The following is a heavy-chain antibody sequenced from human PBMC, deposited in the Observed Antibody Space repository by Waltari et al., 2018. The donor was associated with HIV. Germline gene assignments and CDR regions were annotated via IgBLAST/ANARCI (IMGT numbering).Heavy chain of an antibody. CDR1: GYTFTSYG. Sequence: QAQLAQSGAEVKKPGASVKVSCKASGYTFTSYGISWVRQAPGQGLEWLGWISAYNGNTNYAQKLQGRVTMTADKSTSTAYMELRSLRSDDTAVYYCARVGCSSASCYSGWFDPWGQGTLVTVSS. CDR2: ISAYNGNT. CDR3: ARVGCSSASCYSGWFDP. D-gene: IGHD2-2*01. V-gene: IGHV1-18*01. J-gene: IGHJ5*02.